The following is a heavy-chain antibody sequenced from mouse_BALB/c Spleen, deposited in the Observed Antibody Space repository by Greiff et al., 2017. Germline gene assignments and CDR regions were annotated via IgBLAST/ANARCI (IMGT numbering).Heavy chain of an antibody. CDR2: ISSGGST. V-gene: IGHV5-6-5*01. J-gene: IGHJ4*01. Sequence: EVQLVESGGGLVKPGGSLILSCAASGFTFSSYAMSWVRQTPEQRLEWVASISSGGSTYYTDSVMGRFTIFTDNARNILYLQMSRLRSEDTAMYYCARDRYDWEAMDYWGQGTSVTVSS. D-gene: IGHD2-4*01. CDR3: ARDRYDWEAMDY. CDR1: GFTFSSYA.